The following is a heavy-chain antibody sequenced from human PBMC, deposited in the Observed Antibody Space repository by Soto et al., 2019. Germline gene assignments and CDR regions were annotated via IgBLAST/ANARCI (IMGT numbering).Heavy chain of an antibody. Sequence: SETPSLTCAVPDDSISGGGFPWNWIRQSPGKGLEWIGYIYPSGTSYFNPSLKSRVSISLDKSRNQFSLRLSSMTAADTAVYYCARGHYFGSGSTDWGHGTLVTVSS. CDR1: DDSISGGGFP. V-gene: IGHV4-30-2*06. D-gene: IGHD3-10*01. CDR2: IYPSGTS. CDR3: ARGHYFGSGSTD. J-gene: IGHJ4*01.